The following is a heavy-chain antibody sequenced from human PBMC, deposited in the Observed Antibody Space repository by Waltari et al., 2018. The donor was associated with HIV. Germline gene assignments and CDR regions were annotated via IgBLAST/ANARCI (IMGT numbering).Heavy chain of an antibody. CDR3: ARGGASTTPRDYNYYGLDV. V-gene: IGHV1-2*02. D-gene: IGHD2-2*01. CDR1: GYTFTDNY. Sequence: QVELVQSGAEVKKPGASVKVSCKASGYTFTDNYIHWVRQAPGHGLEWMGWINPKSGGTKHAQKFQGRATMTRDTSMSTVYMEVSRLTSDDTAVYYCARGGASTTPRDYNYYGLDVWGQGTTVTVSS. CDR2: INPKSGGT. J-gene: IGHJ6*02.